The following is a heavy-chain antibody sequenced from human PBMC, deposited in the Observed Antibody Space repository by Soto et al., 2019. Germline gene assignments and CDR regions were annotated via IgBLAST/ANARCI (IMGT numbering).Heavy chain of an antibody. CDR3: AKRITTSGCGDYYYYGMDA. D-gene: IGHD3-3*01. CDR1: GFTFKTYG. V-gene: IGHV3-30*18. J-gene: IGHJ6*02. Sequence: SLRLSCAASGFTFKTYGMHWVRQAPGKGLEWVAVISHDGGTKHYADSVKGRFTIFRDDSKNTVSLQMTSLRPGDTAVYYCAKRITTSGCGDYYYYGMDAWGQGTTVTVSS. CDR2: ISHDGGTK.